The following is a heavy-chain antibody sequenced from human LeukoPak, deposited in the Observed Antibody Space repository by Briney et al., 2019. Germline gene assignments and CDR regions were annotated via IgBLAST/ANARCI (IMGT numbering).Heavy chain of an antibody. D-gene: IGHD6-19*01. Sequence: GGSLRLSCAASGFTFSDYYMSWIRQAPGKGLEWVSYISSSGSTIYYADSVKGRFTISRDNAKDSLYLQMNSLRAEDTAVYYCARARERSVPGIAVAGPEDYWGQGTLVTVSS. CDR1: GFTFSDYY. J-gene: IGHJ4*02. CDR2: ISSSGSTI. V-gene: IGHV3-11*01. CDR3: ARARERSVPGIAVAGPEDY.